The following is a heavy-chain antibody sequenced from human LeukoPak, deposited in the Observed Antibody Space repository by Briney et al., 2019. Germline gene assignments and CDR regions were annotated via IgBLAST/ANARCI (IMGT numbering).Heavy chain of an antibody. Sequence: PGRYLRLSCVASGFSFDDFAMHWVRQVPGKGLEWVSGLTWNSSTFGYADSVKGRFTISRDNAKNSLYLEMNDLRGEDTAFYYCARATASASSGVHLNWFDSWGQGTRVTVSS. CDR3: ARATASASSGVHLNWFDS. CDR2: LTWNSSTF. CDR1: GFSFDDFA. J-gene: IGHJ5*02. V-gene: IGHV3-9*01. D-gene: IGHD6-19*01.